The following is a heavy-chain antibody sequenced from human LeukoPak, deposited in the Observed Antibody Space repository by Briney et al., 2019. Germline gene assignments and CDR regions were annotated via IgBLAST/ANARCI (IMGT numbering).Heavy chain of an antibody. Sequence: GGSLRLSCAASGFTFSSYNMNWDRQAPGKGLEWVSSINSGSTYINYADSVKGRFTISRDNAENSLYLQMSSLRAEDTAVYYCARVSLGNNYGSGSYDYWGQGTLVTVSS. V-gene: IGHV3-21*01. CDR2: INSGSTYI. CDR1: GFTFSSYN. J-gene: IGHJ4*02. CDR3: ARVSLGNNYGSGSYDY. D-gene: IGHD3-10*01.